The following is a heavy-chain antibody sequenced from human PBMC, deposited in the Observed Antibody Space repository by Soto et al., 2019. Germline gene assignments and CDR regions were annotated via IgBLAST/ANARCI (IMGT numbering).Heavy chain of an antibody. CDR3: ARVSRRMELRQGEIDDAFDI. J-gene: IGHJ3*02. CDR1: GFTFSSYW. V-gene: IGHV3-7*05. Sequence: GGSLRLSCAASGFTFSSYWMSWVRQAPGKGLEWVANIKQDGSEKYYVDSVKGRFTISRDNAKNSLYLQMNSLRAEDTAVYYCARVSRRMELRQGEIDDAFDIWGQGTMVTVSS. CDR2: IKQDGSEK. D-gene: IGHD1-7*01.